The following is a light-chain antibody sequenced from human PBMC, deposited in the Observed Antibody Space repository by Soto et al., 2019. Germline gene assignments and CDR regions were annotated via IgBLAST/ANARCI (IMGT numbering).Light chain of an antibody. J-gene: IGLJ1*01. Sequence: QSVLTQPPSASGTPGQRVTISCSGSSSNIGSNYVCWYQHFPGTAPKLLIYSNNQRPSGVPDRFSGSKSGTSASLAISGLRSEDEADYYCATWDDSLSGHYVFGTGTRSPS. CDR1: SSNIGSNY. V-gene: IGLV1-47*02. CDR2: SNN. CDR3: ATWDDSLSGHYV.